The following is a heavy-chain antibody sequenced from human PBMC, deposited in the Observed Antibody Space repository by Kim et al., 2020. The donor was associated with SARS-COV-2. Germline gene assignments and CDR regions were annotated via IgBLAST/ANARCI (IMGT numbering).Heavy chain of an antibody. Sequence: ASVKVSCKVSGYTLIELSMHWVRQAPGKGLEWMGGFDPEDGETIYAQKFQGRVTMTEDTSTDTAYMELSSLRSEDTAVYYCATGPPYCSGGSCYSRWFDPWGQGTLVTVSS. CDR2: FDPEDGET. J-gene: IGHJ5*02. CDR1: GYTLIELS. V-gene: IGHV1-24*01. D-gene: IGHD2-15*01. CDR3: ATGPPYCSGGSCYSRWFDP.